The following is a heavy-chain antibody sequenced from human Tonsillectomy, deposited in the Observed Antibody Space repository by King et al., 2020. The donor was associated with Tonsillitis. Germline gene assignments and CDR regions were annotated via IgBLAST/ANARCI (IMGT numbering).Heavy chain of an antibody. V-gene: IGHV3-49*03. CDR3: TRGPVTTMVTFWPLGY. J-gene: IGHJ4*02. CDR2: IRSKAYGGTT. Sequence: VQLVESGGGLVQPGRSLRLSCTASGFTFGDYAMSWFRQAPGKGREWVGFIRSKAYGGTTEYAASVKGRFTISRDDSKSIAYLQMNSLKTEDTAVYYCTRGPVTTMVTFWPLGYWGQGTLVTVSS. D-gene: IGHD5-18*01. CDR1: GFTFGDYA.